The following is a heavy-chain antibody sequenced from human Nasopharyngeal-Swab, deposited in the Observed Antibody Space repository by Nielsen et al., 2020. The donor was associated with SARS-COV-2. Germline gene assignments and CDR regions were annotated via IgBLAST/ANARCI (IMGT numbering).Heavy chain of an antibody. CDR3: ASDFYGDYSGY. V-gene: IGHV3-21*01. CDR1: GFTFSSYS. CDR2: ISSSSSYI. D-gene: IGHD4-17*01. J-gene: IGHJ4*02. Sequence: GESLKISCAASGFTFSSYSMNWVRQAPGKGLEWVSSISSSSSYIYYADSVKGRFTISRDNAKNSLYLQMNSLRAEDTAVYYCASDFYGDYSGYWGQGTLVTVSS.